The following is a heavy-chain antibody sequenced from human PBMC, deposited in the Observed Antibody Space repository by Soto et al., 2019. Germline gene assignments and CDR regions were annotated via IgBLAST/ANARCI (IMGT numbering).Heavy chain of an antibody. CDR1: GGSFDDFY. CDR3: APGQMVWYGDLTPYHRDMDV. Sequence: SETLSLTCSFYGGSFDDFYWSWVRQSPGKGLEWVGEISHDGGTNYSPSLASRVSISVDTSKNQFSLHLRSVTAADKGLYYCAPGQMVWYGDLTPYHRDMDVWGQGTTVTVSS. J-gene: IGHJ6*02. CDR2: ISHDGGT. D-gene: IGHD2-8*01. V-gene: IGHV4-34*01.